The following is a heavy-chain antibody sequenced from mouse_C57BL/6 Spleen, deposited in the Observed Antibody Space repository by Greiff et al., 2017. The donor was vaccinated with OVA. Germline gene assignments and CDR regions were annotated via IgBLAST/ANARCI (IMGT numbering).Heavy chain of an antibody. J-gene: IGHJ1*03. V-gene: IGHV1-52*01. Sequence: VQLQQPGAELVRPGSSVKLSCKASGYTFTSYWMHWVKQRPIQGLEWIGNIDPSDSDTHYNQKFKDKATVTVDKSSSTAYMQLSSLTSEDSAVYYCARVYYGSSWYFDVWGTGTTVTVSS. CDR3: ARVYYGSSWYFDV. D-gene: IGHD1-1*01. CDR1: GYTFTSYW. CDR2: IDPSDSDT.